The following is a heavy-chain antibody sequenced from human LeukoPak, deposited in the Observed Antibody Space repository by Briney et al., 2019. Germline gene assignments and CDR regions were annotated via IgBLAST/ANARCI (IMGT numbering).Heavy chain of an antibody. V-gene: IGHV1-69*13. J-gene: IGHJ5*02. CDR3: ARVAAGTTFMDNWFDP. Sequence: SVRVTCKTSGGTFRYYAIGWVRQAPGHGLEWMGGLIPMFGTTNYAQQFQGRVTITADESTTTSYMELSRLRFEDTAVYFCARVAAGTTFMDNWFDPWGQGTLVTVSS. CDR2: LIPMFGTT. D-gene: IGHD1-7*01. CDR1: GGTFRYYA.